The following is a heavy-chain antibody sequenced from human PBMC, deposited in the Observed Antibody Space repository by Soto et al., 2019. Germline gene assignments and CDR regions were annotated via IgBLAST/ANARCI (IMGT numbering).Heavy chain of an antibody. Sequence: AETLSLTCAVYGGSFSGYYWSWIRQPPGKGLEWIGEINHSGSTNYNPSLKSRVAISVDTSKNQFSLKLSSVTAADTAVYYCARGAALYYDILTGYYREYYYYGMDVWGQGTTVTVSS. V-gene: IGHV4-34*01. CDR3: ARGAALYYDILTGYYREYYYYGMDV. CDR1: GGSFSGYY. D-gene: IGHD3-9*01. J-gene: IGHJ6*02. CDR2: INHSGST.